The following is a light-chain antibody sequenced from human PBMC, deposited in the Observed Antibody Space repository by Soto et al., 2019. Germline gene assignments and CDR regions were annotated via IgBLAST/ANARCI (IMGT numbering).Light chain of an antibody. CDR1: SSNIGSNT. CDR2: SNN. J-gene: IGLJ3*02. V-gene: IGLV1-44*01. Sequence: QSVLTQPPSASGTPGQRVTISCSGSSSNIGSNTVNWYQQLPGTAPKLLIYSNNQRPSGVPDRFSGSKSGTSASLAISGLQSEDEADYYCSSYTSSSPWVFGGWTQGTVL. CDR3: SSYTSSSPWV.